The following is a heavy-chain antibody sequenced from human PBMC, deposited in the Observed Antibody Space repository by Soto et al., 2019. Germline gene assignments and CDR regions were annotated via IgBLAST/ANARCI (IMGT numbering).Heavy chain of an antibody. J-gene: IGHJ4*02. V-gene: IGHV6-1*01. CDR3: ARQDSGYIEY. Sequence: PSQTLSLTFAISGDSVSSKSSAWNCIRQSPSRGLEWLGRTYYRSKWSNDYAVSVKSRITINPDTSKNQFSLQLNSVTPEDTAVYYCARQDSGYIEYWGQGTLVTVSS. CDR1: GDSVSSKSSA. D-gene: IGHD6-13*01. CDR2: TYYRSKWSN.